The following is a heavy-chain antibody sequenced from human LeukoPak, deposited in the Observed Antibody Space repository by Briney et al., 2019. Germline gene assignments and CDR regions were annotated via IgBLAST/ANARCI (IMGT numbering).Heavy chain of an antibody. V-gene: IGHV3-23*01. Sequence: GGSLRLSCVASGFTFNIYGMSWVRQAPGKGLEWVSSVGGGDDIHYADSVKGRFTGYRDNAKNTVYLQMNSLRVEDTAMYFCTRDATPGNSIWDHFHSWDQGTLVTVSS. CDR2: VGGGDDI. CDR3: TRDATPGNSIWDHFHS. D-gene: IGHD1-7*01. J-gene: IGHJ4*02. CDR1: GFTFNIYG.